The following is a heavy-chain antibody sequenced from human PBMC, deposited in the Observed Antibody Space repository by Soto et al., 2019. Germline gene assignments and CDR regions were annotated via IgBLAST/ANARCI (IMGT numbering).Heavy chain of an antibody. CDR3: ARDSTWIPYYHYGMDV. V-gene: IGHV3-53*01. CDR1: GFSVSSNY. D-gene: IGHD5-18*01. Sequence: EVQLVESGGGLIQPGGSLRLSCAASGFSVSSNYMSWVRQAPGKGLEWVSVIYSGGNTHYADSVKGRFTISRDNSKNTLYPQMNSPRAEDTAVYYCARDSTWIPYYHYGMDVWGQGTTVTVSS. CDR2: IYSGGNT. J-gene: IGHJ6*02.